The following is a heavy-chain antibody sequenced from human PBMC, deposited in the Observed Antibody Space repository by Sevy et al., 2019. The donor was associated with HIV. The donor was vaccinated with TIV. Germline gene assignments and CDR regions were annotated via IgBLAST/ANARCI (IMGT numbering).Heavy chain of an antibody. CDR3: AREAYYYDSSGYYPPDY. J-gene: IGHJ4*02. CDR2: ISNDGSNK. CDR1: GFTSSSYA. Sequence: GGPLRLSCAASGFTSSSYAMHWVGQAPGKGLEGGAVISNDGSNKYYANSVKARFTISSDNSKNTLYLQMNSLRAEDTAVYYCAREAYYYDSSGYYPPDYWGQGTLVTVSS. V-gene: IGHV3-30-3*01. D-gene: IGHD3-22*01.